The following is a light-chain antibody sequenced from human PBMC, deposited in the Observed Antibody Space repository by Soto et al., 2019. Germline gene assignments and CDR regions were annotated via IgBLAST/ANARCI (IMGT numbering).Light chain of an antibody. CDR1: QSVSSS. Sequence: EIVVTQSPATLSVSPGERVTLSCRASQSVSSSLAWYQQRPGQVPRLLIYDTSTRAAGIAARFSGSGSGTEFTLTISSLQSEDSAVYYCQQYVHWPPGAFGQGTKVDIK. CDR2: DTS. CDR3: QQYVHWPPGA. J-gene: IGKJ1*01. V-gene: IGKV3-15*01.